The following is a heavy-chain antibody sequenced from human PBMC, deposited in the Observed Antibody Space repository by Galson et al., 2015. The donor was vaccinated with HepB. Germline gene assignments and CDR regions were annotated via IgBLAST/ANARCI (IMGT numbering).Heavy chain of an antibody. CDR3: ARDLRIAAAGTNYYYGMDV. V-gene: IGHV3-33*01. CDR2: IWYDGSNK. CDR1: GFTFSSYG. Sequence: SLRLSCAASGFTFSSYGMHWVRQAPGKGLEWVAVIWYDGSNKYYADSVKGRFTISRDNSKNTLYLQMNSLRAEDTAVYYCARDLRIAAAGTNYYYGMDVWGQGTTVTVSS. J-gene: IGHJ6*02. D-gene: IGHD6-13*01.